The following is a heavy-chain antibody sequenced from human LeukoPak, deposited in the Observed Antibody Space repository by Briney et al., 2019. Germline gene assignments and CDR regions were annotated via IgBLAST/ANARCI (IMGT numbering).Heavy chain of an antibody. J-gene: IGHJ4*02. Sequence: GGSLRLSCAASGFTFSNYAMSWVRQAPGKGLEWVSGISGGGGSTYYADSVKGQFTISRDNSKNTLYLQMNSLRAEDTAVYYCAKDSSIAARANFDYWGQGTLVTVSS. CDR2: ISGGGGST. CDR3: AKDSSIAARANFDY. D-gene: IGHD6-6*01. CDR1: GFTFSNYA. V-gene: IGHV3-23*01.